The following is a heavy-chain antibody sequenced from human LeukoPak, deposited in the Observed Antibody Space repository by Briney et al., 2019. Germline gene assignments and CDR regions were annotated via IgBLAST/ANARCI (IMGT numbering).Heavy chain of an antibody. Sequence: SETLSLTCTVSGGSISSYYWSWIRQPPGKGLEWIGYVYYSGSTNYNPSLKSRVIISVDTSKNQFSLKLTSETTADTAMYYCASNDYGDYQSDYWGQGTLVTVSS. CDR3: ASNDYGDYQSDY. CDR2: VYYSGST. J-gene: IGHJ4*02. CDR1: GGSISSYY. V-gene: IGHV4-59*01. D-gene: IGHD4-17*01.